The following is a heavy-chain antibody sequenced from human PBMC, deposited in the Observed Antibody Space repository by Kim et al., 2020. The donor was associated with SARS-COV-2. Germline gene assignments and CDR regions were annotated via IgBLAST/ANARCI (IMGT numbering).Heavy chain of an antibody. J-gene: IGHJ4*02. Sequence: GGSLRLSCAASGFTFSSYGMHWVRQAPGKGLEWVAVISYDGSNKYYADSVKGRFTISRDNSKNTLYLQMNSLRAEDTAVYYCAKDRGGFLGAMVYYFDYWGQGTLVTVSS. CDR1: GFTFSSYG. D-gene: IGHD1-26*01. V-gene: IGHV3-30*18. CDR3: AKDRGGFLGAMVYYFDY. CDR2: ISYDGSNK.